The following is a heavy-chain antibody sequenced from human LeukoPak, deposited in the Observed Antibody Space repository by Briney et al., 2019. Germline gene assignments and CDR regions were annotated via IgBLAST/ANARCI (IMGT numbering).Heavy chain of an antibody. J-gene: IGHJ4*02. V-gene: IGHV3-11*01. CDR2: ISSSGTTI. CDR1: GFTFSDYY. Sequence: GGSLRLSCAASGFTFSDYYMSWVRQAPGNGLEWLSYISSSGTTIYYADSVKGRFTVSRDNAKNSLYLQMNSLRAEDTAVYYCARVQVFGIIYFDYWGQGTLVTVSS. CDR3: ARVQVFGIIYFDY. D-gene: IGHD3-10*01.